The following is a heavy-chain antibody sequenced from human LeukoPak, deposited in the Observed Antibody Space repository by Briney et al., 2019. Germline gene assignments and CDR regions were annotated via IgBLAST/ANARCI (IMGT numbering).Heavy chain of an antibody. CDR3: ARDGPAYTSRWYDYYYGLDV. D-gene: IGHD2-2*01. CDR2: IYHSGST. Sequence: SETLSLTCTVSGDSIGSYFWSWIRQSPGKGLEWIGHIYHSGSTNYNPSLKSRVTISIDTSKNQFSLKLTSVTSADTAVYYCARDGPAYTSRWYDYYYGLDVWGQGTTVTVSS. J-gene: IGHJ6*02. CDR1: GDSIGSYF. V-gene: IGHV4-59*01.